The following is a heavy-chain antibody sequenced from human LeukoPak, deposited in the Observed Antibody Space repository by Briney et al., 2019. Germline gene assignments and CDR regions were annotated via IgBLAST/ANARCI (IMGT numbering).Heavy chain of an antibody. J-gene: IGHJ6*03. CDR1: GYTFTGYY. CDR2: INPNSGGT. V-gene: IGHV1-2*02. Sequence: ASVKLSCKASGYTFTGYYMHWVRQAPGQGLEWMGWINPNSGGTNYAQRFQGRVTMTRDTSISTAYMELSRLRSDDTAVYYCARATQDNYYYYYMDVWGKGTTVTVSS. CDR3: ARATQDNYYYYYMDV.